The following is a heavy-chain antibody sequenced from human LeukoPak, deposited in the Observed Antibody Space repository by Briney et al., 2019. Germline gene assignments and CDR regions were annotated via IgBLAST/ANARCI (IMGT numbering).Heavy chain of an antibody. V-gene: IGHV3-23*01. CDR2: IGGRDGST. J-gene: IGHJ4*02. D-gene: IGHD3-10*01. CDR1: GLSISTKD. Sequence: PGGSLRLSCSASGLSISTKDMTWVRQAPGKGLEWVSAIGGRDGSTYYADSVKGRFTISRDNSKNTLYVQMNSLRAEDTAVYYCAKGHYYGSGSLDYWGQGTLVTVSS. CDR3: AKGHYYGSGSLDY.